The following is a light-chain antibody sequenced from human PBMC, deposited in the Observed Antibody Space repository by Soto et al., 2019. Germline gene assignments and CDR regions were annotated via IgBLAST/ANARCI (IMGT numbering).Light chain of an antibody. CDR3: QQYNSYSPT. CDR1: QTISSW. Sequence: DIQMTQSPSTLSGSVGDIGTISSRASQTISSWLAWYQQKPGTAPKVLIYAASTLQSGVPSRFSGSGSGTEFTLTISSLQPDDFATYYCQQYNSYSPTFGQGTKVDIK. CDR2: AAS. J-gene: IGKJ1*01. V-gene: IGKV1-5*01.